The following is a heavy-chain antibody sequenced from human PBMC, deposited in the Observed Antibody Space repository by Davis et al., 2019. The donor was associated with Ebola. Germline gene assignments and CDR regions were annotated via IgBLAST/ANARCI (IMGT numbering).Heavy chain of an antibody. CDR2: IRSKANSYAT. J-gene: IGHJ4*02. D-gene: IGHD6-19*01. CDR3: SVAGTGKADY. CDR1: GFTFSGSA. Sequence: PGGSLRLSCAASGFTFSGSAMHWVRQASGKGLEWVGRIRSKANSYATAYAASVKGRFTISRDDSKNTAYLQMNSLKTEDTAVFYCSVAGTGKADYWGQGTLVTVSS. V-gene: IGHV3-73*01.